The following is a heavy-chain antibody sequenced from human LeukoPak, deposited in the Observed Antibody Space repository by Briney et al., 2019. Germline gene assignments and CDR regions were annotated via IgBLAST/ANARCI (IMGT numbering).Heavy chain of an antibody. J-gene: IGHJ4*02. CDR1: GGSISSYY. D-gene: IGHD1-26*01. Sequence: SETLSLTCTVSGGSISSYYWSWIRQPPGKGLEWIGYIYYSGSTNYNPSLKSRVTISVDTSKNQFSLKLSSVTAADTAVYYCARDPIVGATDFDYWGQGTLVTVSS. V-gene: IGHV4-59*12. CDR3: ARDPIVGATDFDY. CDR2: IYYSGST.